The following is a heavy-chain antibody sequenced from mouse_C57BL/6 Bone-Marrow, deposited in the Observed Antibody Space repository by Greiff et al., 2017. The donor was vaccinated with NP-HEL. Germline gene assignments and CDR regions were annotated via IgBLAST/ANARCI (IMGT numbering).Heavy chain of an antibody. CDR3: ARRVLEDYDGFAY. V-gene: IGHV1-39*01. D-gene: IGHD2-4*01. Sequence: VQLQQSGPELVKPGASVKISCKASGYSFTDYNMNWVKQSNGKSLEWIGVINHNYGTTSYNQKFKGKATLTVDQSSSTAYMQLNSLTSEDSAIYYCARRVLEDYDGFAYWGQGTLVTVSA. CDR1: GYSFTDYN. CDR2: INHNYGTT. J-gene: IGHJ3*01.